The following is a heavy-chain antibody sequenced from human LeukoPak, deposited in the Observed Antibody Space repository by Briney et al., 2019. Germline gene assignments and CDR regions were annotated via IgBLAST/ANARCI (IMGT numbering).Heavy chain of an antibody. V-gene: IGHV1-69*01. J-gene: IGHJ4*02. CDR1: GGTFSSYA. CDR3: ASPSRIAARPPQIFGY. D-gene: IGHD6-6*01. CDR2: IIPIFGTA. Sequence: ASVKVSCKASGGTFSSYAISWVRQAPGQGLEWMGGIIPIFGTANYAQKFQGRVTITADESTSTAYMELGSLRSEDTAVYYCASPSRIAARPPQIFGYWGQGTLVTVSS.